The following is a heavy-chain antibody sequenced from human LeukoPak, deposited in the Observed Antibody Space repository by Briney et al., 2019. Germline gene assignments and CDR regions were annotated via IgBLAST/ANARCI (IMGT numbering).Heavy chain of an antibody. V-gene: IGHV1-69*04. Sequence: GASVKVSCKASGGTFSSYAISWVRQAPGQGLEWMGRIIPILGIANYAQKFQGRVTITADKSTSTAYMELSSLRSEDTAVYYCARDGPITGTTGYYYGMDVRGQGTTVTVSS. CDR2: IIPILGIA. CDR3: ARDGPITGTTGYYYGMDV. D-gene: IGHD1-7*01. CDR1: GGTFSSYA. J-gene: IGHJ6*02.